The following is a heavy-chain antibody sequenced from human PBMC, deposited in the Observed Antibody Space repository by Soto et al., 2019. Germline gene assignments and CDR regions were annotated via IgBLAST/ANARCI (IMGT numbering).Heavy chain of an antibody. D-gene: IGHD1-20*01. CDR3: AKDLSAGWYNWNDHSPFDY. V-gene: IGHV3-23*01. CDR2: ISGSGGST. Sequence: EVQLLESGGGLVQPGGSLRLSCAASGFTFSSYAMSWVRQAPGKGLEWVSAISGSGGSTYYADSVKGRFTISRDNSKNTLYLQMNSLRAEDTAVYYCAKDLSAGWYNWNDHSPFDYWGQGTLVTVSS. CDR1: GFTFSSYA. J-gene: IGHJ4*02.